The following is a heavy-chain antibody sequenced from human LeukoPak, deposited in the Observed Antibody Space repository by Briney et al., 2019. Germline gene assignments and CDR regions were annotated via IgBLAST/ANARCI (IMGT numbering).Heavy chain of an antibody. V-gene: IGHV4-39*07. D-gene: IGHD5-18*01. Sequence: SQTLSLTCTVSGGSISSGSYYWSWIRQPPGKGLEWIGEINHSGSTNYNPSLKSRVTISVDTSKNQFSLKLSSVTAADTAVYYCARGAGRGYSYGYPSPKFDYWGQGTLVTVSS. CDR2: INHSGST. J-gene: IGHJ4*02. CDR1: GGSISSGSYY. CDR3: ARGAGRGYSYGYPSPKFDY.